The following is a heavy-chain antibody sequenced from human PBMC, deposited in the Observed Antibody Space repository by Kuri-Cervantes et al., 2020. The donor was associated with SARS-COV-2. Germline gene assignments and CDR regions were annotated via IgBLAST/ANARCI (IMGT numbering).Heavy chain of an antibody. CDR2: ISSSGSTI. Sequence: GGSLRLSCAASGFTFSSYEMNWVRQAPGKGLEWVSYISSSGSTIYYADSVKGRFTISRDNAKNSLYLQMNSLRAEDTALYYCATALVGATSFDYWGQGTLVTVSS. V-gene: IGHV3-48*03. J-gene: IGHJ4*02. CDR1: GFTFSSYE. D-gene: IGHD1-26*01. CDR3: ATALVGATSFDY.